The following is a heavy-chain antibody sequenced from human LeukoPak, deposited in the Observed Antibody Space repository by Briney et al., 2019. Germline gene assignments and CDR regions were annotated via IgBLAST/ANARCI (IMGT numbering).Heavy chain of an antibody. CDR1: GASLRSYY. CDR2: IYASGSP. Sequence: PSDTLSLTCTVSGASLRSYYWSWIRQPAGKGLEWIGRIYASGSPNYNPSLKSRVTMSLDTSRNHFSLKLSSVTAADTAVYNCARDRTSSGYYYYSDQWGQGTLVTVSS. D-gene: IGHD3-22*01. J-gene: IGHJ4*02. CDR3: ARDRTSSGYYYYSDQ. V-gene: IGHV4-4*07.